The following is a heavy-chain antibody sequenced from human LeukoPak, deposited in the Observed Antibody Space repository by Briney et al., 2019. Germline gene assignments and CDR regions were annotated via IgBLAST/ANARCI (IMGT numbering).Heavy chain of an antibody. CDR3: ARRSGILEWYNKNHYMDV. J-gene: IGHJ6*03. CDR1: GYTFTDYY. V-gene: IGHV1-2*02. D-gene: IGHD3-3*01. CDR2: INPNSGGI. Sequence: ASVKVSCKASGYTFTDYYMHWVRQAPGQGLEWMGWINPNSGGINYAQKFQGRVTMTRDTSISTAYMEVSSLRSDDTTVYYCARRSGILEWYNKNHYMDVWGKGTTVTVSS.